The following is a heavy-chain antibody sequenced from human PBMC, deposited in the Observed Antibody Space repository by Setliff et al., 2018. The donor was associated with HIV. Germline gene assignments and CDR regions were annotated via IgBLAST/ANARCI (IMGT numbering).Heavy chain of an antibody. D-gene: IGHD6-13*01. V-gene: IGHV1-8*01. CDR3: ASSWSRVPYYGMDV. CDR1: GSTFSTYD. CDR2: MNPNSGNT. J-gene: IGHJ6*01. Sequence: GASVKVSCKASGSTFSTYDINWVRQAPGQGPEWMGWMNPNSGNTGYAPKLQGRVTMTRNTSISTAYMELSSLRSDDTAVYYCASSWSRVPYYGMDVWG.